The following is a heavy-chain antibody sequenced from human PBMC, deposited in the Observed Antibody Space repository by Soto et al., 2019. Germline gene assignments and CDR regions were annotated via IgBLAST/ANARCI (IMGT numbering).Heavy chain of an antibody. V-gene: IGHV1-18*01. Sequence: ASVKVSCKASGDTFTSYGISWVRQAPGQGLEWMGWISAYNGNTNYAQKLQGRVTMTTDTSTSTAYMELRSLGSDDTAVYYCARFYGSGWYGPINWFDPWGQGTLVTVSS. D-gene: IGHD6-19*01. CDR2: ISAYNGNT. J-gene: IGHJ5*02. CDR3: ARFYGSGWYGPINWFDP. CDR1: GDTFTSYG.